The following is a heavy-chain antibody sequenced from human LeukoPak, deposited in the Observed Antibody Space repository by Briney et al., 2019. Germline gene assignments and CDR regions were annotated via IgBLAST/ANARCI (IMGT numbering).Heavy chain of an antibody. CDR3: ARENVVVAGTALGMLDF. CDR2: VYYSGRT. Sequence: SETLSLTCAVYGGSFSGYYWSWIRQPPGKGLEWIGTVYYSGRTYYNPSLKSRVTISVDTSKNQFSLKLNSVTAADTAVYYCARENVVVAGTALGMLDFWGQGTLVTVSS. D-gene: IGHD6-19*01. CDR1: GGSFSGYY. J-gene: IGHJ4*02. V-gene: IGHV4-34*01.